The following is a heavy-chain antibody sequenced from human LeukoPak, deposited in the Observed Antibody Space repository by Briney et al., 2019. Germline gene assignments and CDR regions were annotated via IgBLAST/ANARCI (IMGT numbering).Heavy chain of an antibody. Sequence: SGTLSLTCTVSGGSISSSSYYWGWIRQPPGKGLEWIGSIYYSGSTYYNPSLKSRVTISVDTSRNQFSLKLSSATAADTAVYYCAREYGTMIVVVIPLRYFDYWGQGTLVTVSS. V-gene: IGHV4-39*02. CDR3: AREYGTMIVVVIPLRYFDY. J-gene: IGHJ4*02. CDR1: GGSISSSSYY. CDR2: IYYSGST. D-gene: IGHD3-22*01.